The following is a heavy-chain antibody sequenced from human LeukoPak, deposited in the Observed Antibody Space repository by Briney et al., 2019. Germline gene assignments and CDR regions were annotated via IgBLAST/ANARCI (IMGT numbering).Heavy chain of an antibody. CDR1: GFTFSSYG. CDR3: ARRAGGYSHPYDY. D-gene: IGHD4-23*01. CDR2: IRYDGSNK. Sequence: GGSLRLSCAASGFTFSSYGMHWVRQAPGKGLEWVAFIRYDGSNKYDADSVKGRFTISRDNSKNTLYLQMNSLRAEDTAVYYCARRAGGYSHPYDYWGQGTLVTVSS. J-gene: IGHJ4*02. V-gene: IGHV3-30*02.